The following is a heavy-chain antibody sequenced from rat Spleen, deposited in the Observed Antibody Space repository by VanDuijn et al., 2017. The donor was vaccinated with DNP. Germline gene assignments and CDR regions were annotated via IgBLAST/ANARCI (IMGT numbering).Heavy chain of an antibody. CDR3: ARWSDYFDY. CDR1: EFTFSRSD. D-gene: IGHD4-2*01. CDR2: ISTGGGNT. Sequence: EVQLVESGGGLVQPGRSLKLSCVASEFTFSRSDVAWVRQAPTRGLEWVASISTGGGNTYYRDSVKGRFTISRDNAKTTLYLQMDSLRSEDTATYYCARWSDYFDYWGQGVMVTVSS. V-gene: IGHV5S23*01. J-gene: IGHJ2*01.